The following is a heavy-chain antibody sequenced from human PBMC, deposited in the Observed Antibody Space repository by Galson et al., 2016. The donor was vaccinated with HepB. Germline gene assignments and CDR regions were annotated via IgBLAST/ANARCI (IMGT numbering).Heavy chain of an antibody. V-gene: IGHV3-21*01. CDR2: ISGSNSYI. Sequence: SLRLSCAASGFTFSNYSMNWARQAPGKGLEWVSSISGSNSYIYYADSVKGRFTISRDNAKNSLYLQMNSLRAEDTAVYYCARGREFIAVTGSRWFDPWGQGTLVTISS. J-gene: IGHJ5*02. D-gene: IGHD6-19*01. CDR1: GFTFSNYS. CDR3: ARGREFIAVTGSRWFDP.